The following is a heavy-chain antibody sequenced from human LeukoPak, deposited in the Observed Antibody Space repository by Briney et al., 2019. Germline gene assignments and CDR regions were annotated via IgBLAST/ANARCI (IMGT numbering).Heavy chain of an antibody. D-gene: IGHD1-14*01. J-gene: IGHJ3*02. CDR1: TFSFDSYS. CDR3: ASAGVYCRTTDCYAFDM. V-gene: IGHV3-21*01. CDR2: ISSDSHHI. Sequence: GGSLRLSCTASTFSFDSYSMNWVRQAPGEGLQWVSSISSDSHHIFYADSVKGRFTTSRDNARNLVFLQMSSLRAEDTAVYYCASAGVYCRTTDCYAFDMWGQGTLVSVSS.